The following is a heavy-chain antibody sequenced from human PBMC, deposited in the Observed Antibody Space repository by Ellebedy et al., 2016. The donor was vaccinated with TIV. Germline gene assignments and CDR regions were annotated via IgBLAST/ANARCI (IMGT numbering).Heavy chain of an antibody. J-gene: IGHJ4*02. Sequence: MPSETLSLTCAVYGGSFSGYYWSWIRQPPGKGLEWIGEINHSGSTNYNPSLKSRVTISVDTSKNQFPLKLSSVTAADTAVYYCARGISRGWLQGAPFYGYWGQGTLVTVSS. V-gene: IGHV4-34*01. CDR2: INHSGST. CDR3: ARGISRGWLQGAPFYGY. CDR1: GGSFSGYY. D-gene: IGHD5-24*01.